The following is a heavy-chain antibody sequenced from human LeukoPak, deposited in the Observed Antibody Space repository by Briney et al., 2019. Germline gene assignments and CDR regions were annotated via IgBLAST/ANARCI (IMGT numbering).Heavy chain of an antibody. CDR3: ARHGFSAIHFDY. CDR1: GFTVSSNY. D-gene: IGHD3-3*02. Sequence: GGSLRLSCAASGFTVSSNYMSWVRQAPGKGLEWVSVIYSGGSTYYADSVKGRFTISRDNSKNTLYLQMNSLRAEDTAVYYCARHGFSAIHFDYWGQGTLVTVSS. CDR2: IYSGGST. V-gene: IGHV3-53*01. J-gene: IGHJ4*02.